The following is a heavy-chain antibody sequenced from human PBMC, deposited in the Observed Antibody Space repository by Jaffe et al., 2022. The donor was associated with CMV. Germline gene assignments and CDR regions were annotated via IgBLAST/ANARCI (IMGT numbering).Heavy chain of an antibody. Sequence: EVQLVESGGGLVQPGGSLRLSCAASGFIFSSYEMNWVRQAPGKGLEWVSYISTSGSTIYYADSLKGRFTISRDNAKNSLYLQMNSLRVEDTAVYYCGRDVPTDYWGQGTLVTVSS. CDR3: GRDVPTDY. J-gene: IGHJ4*02. CDR2: ISTSGSTI. CDR1: GFIFSSYE. V-gene: IGHV3-48*03.